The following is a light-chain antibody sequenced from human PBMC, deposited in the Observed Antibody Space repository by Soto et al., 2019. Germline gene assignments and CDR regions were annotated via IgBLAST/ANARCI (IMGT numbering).Light chain of an antibody. V-gene: IGLV2-11*01. Sequence: QSALTQPRSVSGSPGQSVTISCTGTSSDVGGYNYVSWYQQHPGKAPNLMIYDVSKRPSGVPDRFSGSKSGNTASLTISGLQAEDEADYYCCSYAGSYTSSFGGGTKLTVL. J-gene: IGLJ2*01. CDR1: SSDVGGYNY. CDR3: CSYAGSYTSS. CDR2: DVS.